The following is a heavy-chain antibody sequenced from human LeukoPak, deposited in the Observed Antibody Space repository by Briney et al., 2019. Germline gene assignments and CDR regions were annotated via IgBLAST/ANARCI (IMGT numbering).Heavy chain of an antibody. J-gene: IGHJ4*02. Sequence: ASVKVSCKASGYTFTGYYMHWVRQAPGQGLEWMGWINPNSGGTNYAQKFQGRVTMTRDTSISTAYMELSRLRSDDTAVYYCAREDSGVYYYYDYWGQGTLVTVSS. CDR2: INPNSGGT. CDR1: GYTFTGYY. V-gene: IGHV1-2*02. D-gene: IGHD3-22*01. CDR3: AREDSGVYYYYDY.